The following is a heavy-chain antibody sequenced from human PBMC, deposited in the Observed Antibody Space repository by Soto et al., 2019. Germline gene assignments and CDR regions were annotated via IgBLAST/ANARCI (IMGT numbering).Heavy chain of an antibody. CDR1: GFTFSGYW. D-gene: IGHD5-18*01. Sequence: GGSLRLSCAASGFTFSGYWMHWVRQAPGKGLVWVSRINSDGSSTSYADSVKGRFTISRDNAKNTLYLQMNSLRAEDTAVYYCARDPYSYGYYYYYGMDVWGQGTTVTVSS. V-gene: IGHV3-74*01. CDR3: ARDPYSYGYYYYYGMDV. J-gene: IGHJ6*02. CDR2: INSDGSST.